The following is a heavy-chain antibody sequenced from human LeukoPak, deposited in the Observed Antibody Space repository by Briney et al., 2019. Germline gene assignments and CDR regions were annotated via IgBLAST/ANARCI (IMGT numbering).Heavy chain of an antibody. CDR2: IYYSGST. CDR1: GGSISSSSYY. CDR3: AGMRITTPTVRTLDY. Sequence: SETLSLTCTVSGGSISSSSYYWGWIRQPPGKGLEWIGSIYYSGSTHYNPSLKSRVTISVDTSKNQFSLKLSSVTAADTAVYYCAGMRITTPTVRTLDYWGQGTLVTVSS. V-gene: IGHV4-39*07. D-gene: IGHD1-14*01. J-gene: IGHJ4*02.